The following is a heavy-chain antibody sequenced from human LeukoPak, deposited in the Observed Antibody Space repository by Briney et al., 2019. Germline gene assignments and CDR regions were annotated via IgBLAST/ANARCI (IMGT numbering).Heavy chain of an antibody. Sequence: GASVKVSCKASGGTFSSYAISWVRQAPGQWLEWMGGIIPIFSTANYAQKFQGRVTITTDESTSTAYMELSSLRSEDTAVYYCARMHDYGDSYWYFDLWGRGTLVTVSS. D-gene: IGHD4-17*01. V-gene: IGHV1-69*05. CDR2: IIPIFSTA. J-gene: IGHJ2*01. CDR3: ARMHDYGDSYWYFDL. CDR1: GGTFSSYA.